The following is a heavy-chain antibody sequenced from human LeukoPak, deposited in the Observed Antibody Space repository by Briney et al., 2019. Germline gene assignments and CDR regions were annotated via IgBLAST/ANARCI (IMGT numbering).Heavy chain of an antibody. CDR1: GGSFSGYY. Sequence: PSETLSLTCAVYGGSFSGYYWSWIRQPPGKRLEWIGEINHSGSTNYNPSLKSRVTISVDTSKNQFSLKLSSVTAADTAVYYCARSPRRAWQQLVFFDYWGQGTLVTVSS. J-gene: IGHJ4*02. CDR3: ARSPRRAWQQLVFFDY. D-gene: IGHD6-13*01. V-gene: IGHV4-34*01. CDR2: INHSGST.